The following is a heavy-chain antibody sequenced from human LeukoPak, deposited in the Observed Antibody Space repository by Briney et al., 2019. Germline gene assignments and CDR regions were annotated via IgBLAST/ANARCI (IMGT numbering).Heavy chain of an antibody. D-gene: IGHD3-22*01. CDR3: AKDIHAYYYDSSGYSDLAFDI. J-gene: IGHJ3*02. CDR1: GFTFSDYY. CDR2: ISSSGSTK. Sequence: PGGSLRLSCAASGFTFSDYYMFWIRQAPGKGLEWVSYISSSGSTKYYADSVKGRFTISRDNAKNSLYLQMNSLRAEDTALYYCAKDIHAYYYDSSGYSDLAFDIWGQGTMVTVSS. V-gene: IGHV3-11*01.